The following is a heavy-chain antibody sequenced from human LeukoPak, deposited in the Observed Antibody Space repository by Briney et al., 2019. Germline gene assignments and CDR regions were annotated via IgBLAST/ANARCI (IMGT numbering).Heavy chain of an antibody. D-gene: IGHD1-7*01. Sequence: GGSLRLSCAASGFTFSSYDMHWVRQAPGKGLEWVAFIRYDGSNKYYADSVKGRFTISRDNSKNTLYLQMNSLRAEDTAVYYCAKDLAAGTTGGDWFDPWGQGTLVTVSS. CDR2: IRYDGSNK. CDR3: AKDLAAGTTGGDWFDP. V-gene: IGHV3-30*02. CDR1: GFTFSSYD. J-gene: IGHJ5*02.